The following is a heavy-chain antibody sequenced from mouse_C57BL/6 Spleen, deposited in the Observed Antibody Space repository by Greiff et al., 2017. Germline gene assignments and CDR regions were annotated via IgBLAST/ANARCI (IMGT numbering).Heavy chain of an antibody. CDR2: IYPRSGNT. J-gene: IGHJ4*01. CDR3: ARKRLGRDYYAMDY. CDR1: GYTFTSYG. Sequence: VMLVESGAELARPGASVKLSCKASGYTFTSYGISWVKQRTGQGLEWIGEIYPRSGNTYYNEKFKGKATLTADKSSSTAYMELRSLTSEDSAVYFCARKRLGRDYYAMDYWGQGTSVTVSS. V-gene: IGHV1-81*01. D-gene: IGHD4-1*01.